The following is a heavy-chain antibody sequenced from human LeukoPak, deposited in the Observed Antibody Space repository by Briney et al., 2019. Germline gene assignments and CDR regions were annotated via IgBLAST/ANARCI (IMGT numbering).Heavy chain of an antibody. Sequence: KPSETLSLTCTVSGYSISSGYYWGWIRQPPGKGLEWIGSIFHSGSTYYNPSLKSRVTMSVDTSKNQFSLKLSSVTAADTAVYYCARRYYDFWSGSINYFDYWGQGTLVTVSS. CDR3: ARRYYDFWSGSINYFDY. CDR2: IFHSGST. CDR1: GYSISSGYY. J-gene: IGHJ4*02. V-gene: IGHV4-38-2*02. D-gene: IGHD3-3*01.